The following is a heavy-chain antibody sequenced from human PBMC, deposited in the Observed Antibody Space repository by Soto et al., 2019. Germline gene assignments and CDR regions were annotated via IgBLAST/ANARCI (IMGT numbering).Heavy chain of an antibody. V-gene: IGHV3-21*06. CDR3: ARESEDLSSNLDY. Sequence: EVLLVESGGGLVKPGGSLRLSCAASGFIFTRYSMNWVRQAPGKGLEWVASISSTTNYIYYGESLKGRLTISRDNAKNSMYLQMNTLRAEDTAVYYCARESEDLSSNLDYWGQGTLVTVSS. CDR1: GFIFTRYS. CDR2: ISSTTNYI. J-gene: IGHJ4*02.